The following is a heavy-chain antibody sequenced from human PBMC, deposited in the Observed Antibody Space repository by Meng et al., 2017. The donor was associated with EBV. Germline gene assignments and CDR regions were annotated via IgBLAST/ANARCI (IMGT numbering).Heavy chain of an antibody. V-gene: IGHV1-69*01. CDR3: ASESGRGYTPDY. Sequence: VPVGQAEAEVEKPGASVKVYCKTSGGPFRNYAISWVRQAPGQGLGWLGGFLPTLGAPNYAQKFHGRVSITADESTSTHYMDLSSLRSEDTAVYYCASESGRGYTPDYWGQGTLVTVSS. D-gene: IGHD3-10*01. CDR2: FLPTLGAP. J-gene: IGHJ4*02. CDR1: GGPFRNYA.